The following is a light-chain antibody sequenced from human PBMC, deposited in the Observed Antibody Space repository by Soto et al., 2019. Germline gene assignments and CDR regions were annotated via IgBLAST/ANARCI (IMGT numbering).Light chain of an antibody. CDR3: QQSYSTPRT. Sequence: DIQMTQSPSSLSASVVDRVTITCRASQSISNDVNWYQQRPGKAPKLLIFAASSLQSGVPSRFSGSGSGTDFTLTISSLQPEYFATYYCQQSYSTPRTFVQGTKLEIK. CDR2: AAS. CDR1: QSISND. J-gene: IGKJ2*02. V-gene: IGKV1-39*01.